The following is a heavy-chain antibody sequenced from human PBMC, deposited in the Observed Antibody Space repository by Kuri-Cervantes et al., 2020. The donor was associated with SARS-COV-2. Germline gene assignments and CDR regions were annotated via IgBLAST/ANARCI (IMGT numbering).Heavy chain of an antibody. CDR1: GGSISSGGYY. D-gene: IGHD2-15*01. J-gene: IGHJ4*02. CDR3: ARSVCSGGSCRLKGGPYYFDY. CDR2: IYHSGST. Sequence: LRLSCTVSGGSISSGGYYWSWIRQPPGKGLEWIGYIYHSGSTYYNPSLKSRVTISVDRSKNQFSLKLSSVTAADTAVYYCARSVCSGGSCRLKGGPYYFDYWGQGTLVTVSS. V-gene: IGHV4-30-2*01.